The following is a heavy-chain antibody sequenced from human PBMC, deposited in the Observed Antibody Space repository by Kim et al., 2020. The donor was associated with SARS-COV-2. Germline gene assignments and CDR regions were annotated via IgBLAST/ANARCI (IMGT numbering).Heavy chain of an antibody. D-gene: IGHD3-22*01. CDR1: GFTFSSYG. V-gene: IGHV3-30*18. Sequence: GGSLRLSCAASGFTFSSYGMHWVRQAPGKGLEWVAVISYDGSNKYYADSVKGRFTISRDNSKNTLYLQMNSLRAEDTAVYYCAKDHIGGYYPGYWGQGTLVTVSS. J-gene: IGHJ4*02. CDR3: AKDHIGGYYPGY. CDR2: ISYDGSNK.